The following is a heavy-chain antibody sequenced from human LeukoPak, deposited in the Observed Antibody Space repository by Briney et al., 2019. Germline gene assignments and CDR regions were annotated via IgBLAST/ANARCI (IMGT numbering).Heavy chain of an antibody. CDR1: GFTFDDYA. Sequence: PGRSLRLSCAASGFTFDDYAMHWVRQAPGKGLEWVSGISWNGGRTGYADSVMGRFTISRDSAKNSLYLQMNSLRAEDTAFYYCARDYCSGGSCYGGHDYWGQGTLVTVSS. D-gene: IGHD2-15*01. V-gene: IGHV3-9*01. CDR2: ISWNGGRT. CDR3: ARDYCSGGSCYGGHDY. J-gene: IGHJ4*02.